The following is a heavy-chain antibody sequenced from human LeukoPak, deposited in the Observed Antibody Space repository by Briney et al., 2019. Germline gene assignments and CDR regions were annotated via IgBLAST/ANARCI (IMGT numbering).Heavy chain of an antibody. J-gene: IGHJ5*02. CDR1: GGTFSSDA. CDR3: ARVNLDKEHWFDP. D-gene: IGHD2-2*03. Sequence: GASVKVSCRASGGTFSSDAISWVRQAPGQGLEWMGGIIPIFGTANYAQKFQGRVTITADESTSTAYMELSSLRSEDTAVYYCARVNLDKEHWFDPWGQGTLVTVSS. CDR2: IIPIFGTA. V-gene: IGHV1-69*13.